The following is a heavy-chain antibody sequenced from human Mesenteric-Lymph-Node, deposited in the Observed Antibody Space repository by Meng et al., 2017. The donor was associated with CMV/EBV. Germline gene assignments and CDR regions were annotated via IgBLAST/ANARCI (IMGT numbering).Heavy chain of an antibody. D-gene: IGHD2-8*01. Sequence: GGSLRLSCVASGFTFSRYTMNWVRQAPGQGLEWISSISSSSSTIYYAESVGGRFTVSRDNARNSLYLQMNSLRGEDTAVYYCARDEGGAQGFCTTGVCSPFDYWGREPWSPSPQ. CDR3: ARDEGGAQGFCTTGVCSPFDY. CDR2: ISSSSSTI. CDR1: GFTFSRYT. J-gene: IGHJ4*02. V-gene: IGHV3-48*04.